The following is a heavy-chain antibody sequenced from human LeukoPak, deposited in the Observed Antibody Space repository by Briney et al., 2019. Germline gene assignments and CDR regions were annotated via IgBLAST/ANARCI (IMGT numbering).Heavy chain of an antibody. V-gene: IGHV1-2*02. CDR3: ARDGSVTDTAMAIFDY. J-gene: IGHJ4*02. CDR2: INPNSGGT. D-gene: IGHD5-18*01. Sequence: ASVKVSCKASGYTFTGYYMHWVRQAPGQGLEWMGWINPNSGGTNYAQKFQGRVTMTRDTSISTAYMELSRLRSDDTAVYYCARDGSVTDTAMAIFDYWGQGTLVTVSS. CDR1: GYTFTGYY.